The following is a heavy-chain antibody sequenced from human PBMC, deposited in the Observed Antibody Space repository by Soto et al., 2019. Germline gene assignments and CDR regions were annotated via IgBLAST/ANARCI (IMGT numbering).Heavy chain of an antibody. CDR1: GFTFSSYG. CDR2: ISYDGSNK. D-gene: IGHD3-22*01. CDR3: AKELDDSSGYYLGHLDY. J-gene: IGHJ4*02. V-gene: IGHV3-30*18. Sequence: GGSLRLSXAASGFTFSSYGMHWVRQAPGKGLEWVAVISYDGSNKYYADSVKGRFTISRDNSKNTLYLQMNSLRAEDTAVYYCAKELDDSSGYYLGHLDYWGQGTLVTVSS.